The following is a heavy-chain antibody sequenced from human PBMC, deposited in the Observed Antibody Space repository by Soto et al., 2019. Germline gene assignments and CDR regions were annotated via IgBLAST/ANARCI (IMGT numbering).Heavy chain of an antibody. D-gene: IGHD4-17*01. CDR2: ISAFNGNT. CDR3: ASGTVTSGRWFGP. V-gene: IGHV1-18*04. J-gene: IGHJ5*02. CDR1: ASTFTGYT. Sequence: QVHLVQSGTEVKEPGASVKVSCKASASTFTGYTINWVRQAPGQGLEWMGWISAFNGNTKYAGNFEGRVTMTTNTSTTTAYMDLTSLTFDDTAVYFCASGTVTSGRWFGPWGQGTLVSVSS.